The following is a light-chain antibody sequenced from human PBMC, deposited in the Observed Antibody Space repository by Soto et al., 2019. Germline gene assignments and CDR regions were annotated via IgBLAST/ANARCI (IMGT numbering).Light chain of an antibody. Sequence: DIQMTQSPSTLSAYVGDRVTFTCRASQSISTWLAWYQQKPGKATKLLIYDASSLQSEVPSRFSGSGSGKEFTLTISALQTDDFASYYCQQYMTYAPFGQGPKVEIK. CDR1: QSISTW. CDR3: QQYMTYAP. V-gene: IGKV1-5*01. CDR2: DAS. J-gene: IGKJ1*01.